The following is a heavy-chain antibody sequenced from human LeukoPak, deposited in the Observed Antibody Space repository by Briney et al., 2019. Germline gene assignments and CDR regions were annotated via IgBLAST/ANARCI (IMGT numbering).Heavy chain of an antibody. Sequence: PGGSLRLSCAASGFTFSSYWMHWVRQAPGKGLVWVSRINSDGSSTSYADSVKGRFTISRDNAKNTLYLQMNSLRAEDTAVYYCARAGSSWYGAFDIWGQGTMVTVSS. CDR3: ARAGSSWYGAFDI. D-gene: IGHD6-13*01. CDR2: INSDGSST. V-gene: IGHV3-74*01. CDR1: GFTFSSYW. J-gene: IGHJ3*02.